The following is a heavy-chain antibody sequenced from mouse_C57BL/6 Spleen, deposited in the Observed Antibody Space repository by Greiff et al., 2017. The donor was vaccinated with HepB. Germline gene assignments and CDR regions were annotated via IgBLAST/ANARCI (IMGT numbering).Heavy chain of an antibody. CDR3: AKGLTLYAMDY. D-gene: IGHD1-1*01. CDR2: ISSGSSTI. J-gene: IGHJ4*01. V-gene: IGHV5-17*01. Sequence: EVHLVESGGGLVKPGGSLKLSCAASGFTFSDYGMHWVRQAPEKGLEWVAYISSGSSTIYYADTVKGRFTIPRDNAKNTLFLQMTSLRSEDTAMYYCAKGLTLYAMDYWGQGTSVTVSS. CDR1: GFTFSDYG.